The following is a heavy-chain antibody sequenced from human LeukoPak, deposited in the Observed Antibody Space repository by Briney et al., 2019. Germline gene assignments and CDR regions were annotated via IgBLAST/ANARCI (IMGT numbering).Heavy chain of an antibody. V-gene: IGHV1-18*01. CDR1: GGTFSSYA. CDR3: ARLGGAAAATDYFDY. D-gene: IGHD6-13*01. Sequence: ASVKVSCKASGGTFSSYAISWVRQAPGQGLEWMGWISAYNGNTNYAQKLQGRVTMTTDTSTSTAYMELRSLRSDDTAVYYCARLGGAAAATDYFDYWGQGTLVTVSS. J-gene: IGHJ4*02. CDR2: ISAYNGNT.